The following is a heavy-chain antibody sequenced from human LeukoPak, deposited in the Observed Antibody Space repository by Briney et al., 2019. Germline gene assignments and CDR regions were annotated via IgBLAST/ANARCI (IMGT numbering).Heavy chain of an antibody. CDR2: INAGNGNT. V-gene: IGHV1-3*01. J-gene: IGHJ4*02. CDR1: GYTFTSYA. CDR3: ARVLCSGGSCYSLFDY. Sequence: ASVKVSCKASGYTFTSYAMHWVRQAPGQRLEWMGWINAGNGNTKYSQKFQGRVTITRDTSASTAYMELSSLRSEDTAVYYCARVLCSGGSCYSLFDYWGQGTLVTVSS. D-gene: IGHD2-15*01.